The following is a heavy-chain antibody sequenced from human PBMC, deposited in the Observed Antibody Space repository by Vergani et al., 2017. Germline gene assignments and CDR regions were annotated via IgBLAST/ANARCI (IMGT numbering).Heavy chain of an antibody. Sequence: QMQMQESGPGLVKNPGTLSLTCAVSGGSVSSSSWWSWVRQPPGKGLEWIGEIYHSGTTNFNQSLKSRVTMSIDQSKNQFSLKLNSVTAADTAVYYCTRGYGDYGADWGQGILVTVSS. CDR1: GGSVSSSSW. V-gene: IGHV4-4*03. CDR3: TRGYGDYGAD. D-gene: IGHD4-17*01. CDR2: IYHSGTT. J-gene: IGHJ4*02.